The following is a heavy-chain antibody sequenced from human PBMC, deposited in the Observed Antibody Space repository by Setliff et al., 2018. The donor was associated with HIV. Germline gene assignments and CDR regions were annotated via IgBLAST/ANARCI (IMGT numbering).Heavy chain of an antibody. J-gene: IGHJ4*02. Sequence: SETLSLTCTVSGGSISSGDYYWSWIRQPPGKGLEWIGEINHSGSTNYNPSLKSRVTISVDTSKNQFSLKLSSVTAADTAVYYCARTPGTGPHPPYYFDYWGQGTLVTVSS. V-gene: IGHV4-39*07. D-gene: IGHD3-9*01. CDR2: INHSGST. CDR1: GGSISSGDYY. CDR3: ARTPGTGPHPPYYFDY.